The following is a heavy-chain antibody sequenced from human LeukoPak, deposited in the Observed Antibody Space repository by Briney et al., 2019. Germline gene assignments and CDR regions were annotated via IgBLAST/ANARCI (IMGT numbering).Heavy chain of an antibody. J-gene: IGHJ6*03. CDR1: GFTISSYW. Sequence: GGSLRLSCAASGFTISSYWMHWVRQAPGKGLVWVSRINSDGSSTSYADSVKGRFTISRDNAKNTLYLQMSSLRAEDTAVYYCASTTIFGVVMPYYYYYYMDVWGKGTTVTVS. D-gene: IGHD3-3*01. CDR2: INSDGSST. V-gene: IGHV3-74*01. CDR3: ASTTIFGVVMPYYYYYYMDV.